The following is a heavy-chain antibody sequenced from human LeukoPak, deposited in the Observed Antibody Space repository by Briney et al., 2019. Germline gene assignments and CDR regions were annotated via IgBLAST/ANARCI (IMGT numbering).Heavy chain of an antibody. CDR3: AGIRWLPLRGAPDAFDV. V-gene: IGHV4-59*01. CDR2: IYNSGKS. J-gene: IGHJ3*01. CDR1: GDSIGSYY. D-gene: IGHD5-24*01. Sequence: PSETLSLTCTVSGDSIGSYYWSWIRQPPEKGLEWIGYIYNSGKSNYNPSLKSRVTISLDTPKRQFSLRLTSVTAADTAEYYCAGIRWLPLRGAPDAFDVWGQGTLVTVSS.